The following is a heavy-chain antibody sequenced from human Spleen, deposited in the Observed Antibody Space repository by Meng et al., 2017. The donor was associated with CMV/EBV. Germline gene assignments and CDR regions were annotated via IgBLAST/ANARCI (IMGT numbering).Heavy chain of an antibody. J-gene: IGHJ6*02. V-gene: IGHV1-2*02. D-gene: IGHD3-10*01. CDR1: GYTFTGYY. CDR2: INPNSGGT. CDR3: ARGPYYYGSGSKRPMDV. Sequence: ASVKVSCKASGYTFTGYYLHWVRQAPGQGLEWMGWINPNSGGTKYAQKFQGRVTMTGDTSISTAYMDLSRLRSDDTAVYYCARGPYYYGSGSKRPMDVWGQGTTVTVSS.